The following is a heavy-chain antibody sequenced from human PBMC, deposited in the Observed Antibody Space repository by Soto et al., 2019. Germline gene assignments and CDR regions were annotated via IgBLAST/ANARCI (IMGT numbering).Heavy chain of an antibody. CDR1: GFSLTTSAVA. CDR2: VYGSDDK. V-gene: IGHV2-5*04. J-gene: IGHJ4*02. D-gene: IGHD1-1*01. CDR3: VRRYDPYYFDY. Sequence: QITLQESGPTLVKPTQTLTLTCTFSGFSLTTSAVAVGWIRQPPGRALEWLAIVYGSDDKFYSPSLRSRLTXTXDNPKTQVVLTPTDMDPVDTGTYFCVRRYDPYYFDYWGQGTLVTVSS.